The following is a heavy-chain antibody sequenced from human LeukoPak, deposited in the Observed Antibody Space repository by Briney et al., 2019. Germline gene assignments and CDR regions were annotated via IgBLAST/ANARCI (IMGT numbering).Heavy chain of an antibody. D-gene: IGHD3-3*01. CDR3: ARAGYDFWSGYYGIDY. J-gene: IGHJ4*02. CDR1: GGSFSGYY. CDR2: INHSGST. V-gene: IGHV4-34*01. Sequence: SETLSLTCAVYGGSFSGYYWSWIRQPPGKGLEWIGEINHSGSTNYNPSLKSRVTISLDTSKNQFSLKLSSVTAADTAVYYCARAGYDFWSGYYGIDYWGQGTLVTVSS.